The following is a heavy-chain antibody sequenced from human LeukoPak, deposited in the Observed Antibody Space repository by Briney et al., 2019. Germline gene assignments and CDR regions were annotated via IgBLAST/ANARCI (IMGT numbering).Heavy chain of an antibody. V-gene: IGHV3-23*01. CDR3: ANTKDYYDSSGYSNWFDP. CDR1: GFTFSSYA. Sequence: GGSLRLSCAASGFTFSSYAMSWVRQAPGKGLEWVSAISCSGGSTYYADSVKGRFTISRDNSKNTLYLQMNSLRAEDTAVYYCANTKDYYDSSGYSNWFDPWGQGTLVTVSS. J-gene: IGHJ5*02. D-gene: IGHD3-22*01. CDR2: ISCSGGST.